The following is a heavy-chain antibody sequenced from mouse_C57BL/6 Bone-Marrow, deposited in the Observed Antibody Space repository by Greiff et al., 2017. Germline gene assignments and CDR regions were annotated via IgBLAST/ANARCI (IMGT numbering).Heavy chain of an antibody. D-gene: IGHD2-3*01. CDR2: ISYDGSN. Sequence: EVKLQESGPGLVKPSQSLSLTCSVTGYSITSGYYWNWIRQFPGNKLEWMGYISYDGSNNYNPSLKNRISITRDTSKNQFFLKLNSVTTEDTATYYCARDDGYYLPWFAYWGQGTLVTVSA. CDR1: GYSITSGYY. V-gene: IGHV3-6*01. J-gene: IGHJ3*01. CDR3: ARDDGYYLPWFAY.